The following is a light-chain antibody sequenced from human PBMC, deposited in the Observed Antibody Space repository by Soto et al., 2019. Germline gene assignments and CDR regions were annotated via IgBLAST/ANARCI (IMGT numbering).Light chain of an antibody. CDR3: QHYGNSRT. CDR2: GAS. CDR1: QSVSGY. V-gene: IGKV3-20*01. J-gene: IGKJ1*01. Sequence: EIVLTQSPVTLSLSPGERATLSCRASQSVSGYVAWYQQKPGQAPRLLIYGASNRATGIPDRFSGGASRTDFTLTITRLEPEDFAVYYCQHYGNSRTFGQGTKVDIK.